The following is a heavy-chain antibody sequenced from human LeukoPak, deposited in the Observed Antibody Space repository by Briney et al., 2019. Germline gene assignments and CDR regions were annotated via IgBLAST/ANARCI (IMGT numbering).Heavy chain of an antibody. Sequence: NVSCKSSGYTLPHYYIHLERQPPGPGLEPMVWINPNDGGTNYAQKLQGRVTMTRDTSISTAHMEVSRLRSDDTAVYYCARANFLYCSSSTCLFDYWGQGTLVTVSS. CDR3: ARANFLYCSSSTCLFDY. D-gene: IGHD2-2*01. J-gene: IGHJ4*02. CDR2: INPNDGGT. CDR1: GYTLPHYY. V-gene: IGHV1-2*02.